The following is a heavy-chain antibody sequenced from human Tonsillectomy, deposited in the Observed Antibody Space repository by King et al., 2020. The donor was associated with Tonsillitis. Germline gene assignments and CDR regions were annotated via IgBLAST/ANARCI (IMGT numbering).Heavy chain of an antibody. Sequence: VQLQQWGAGLLKPSETMSLTCAVYGGSFSGYYCSWIRQPPGKGLEWIGEINHSGSTNYNPSLNSRVTISVDTSKNQFSLKLSSVTAADTAVYYCASFSGAAAGTDWFDPWGQGTLVTVSS. CDR3: ASFSGAAAGTDWFDP. J-gene: IGHJ5*02. D-gene: IGHD6-13*01. V-gene: IGHV4-34*01. CDR1: GGSFSGYY. CDR2: INHSGST.